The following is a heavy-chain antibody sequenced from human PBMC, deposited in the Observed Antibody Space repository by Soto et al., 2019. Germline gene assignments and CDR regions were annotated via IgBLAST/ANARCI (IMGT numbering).Heavy chain of an antibody. CDR3: STETTVTTGYSYYYYYGMDV. J-gene: IGHJ6*02. V-gene: IGHV1-18*01. CDR2: ISAYNGNT. CDR1: GYTFTSYG. Sequence: ASVKVSCKASGYTFTSYGISWVRQAPGQGLEWMGWISAYNGNTNYAQKIQGRVTMTTDTSTSTTYMELRSLRSDDTAVYYCSTETTVTTGYSYYYYYGMDVWGQGTTVTVSS. D-gene: IGHD4-17*01.